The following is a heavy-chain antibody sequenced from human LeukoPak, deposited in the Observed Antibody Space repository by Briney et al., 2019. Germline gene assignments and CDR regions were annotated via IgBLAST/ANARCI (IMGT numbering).Heavy chain of an antibody. V-gene: IGHV3-21*01. J-gene: IGHJ6*03. D-gene: IGHD5-18*01. CDR2: ISSTSTYI. CDR3: AKAAMAKYYMDV. Sequence: GGSLRLSCAASGFIFSGYTMNWVRQAPGKGLEWVSCISSTSTYIFYADSVKGRFTISRDNSKNTLYLQMNSLRAEDTAVYYCAKAAMAKYYMDVWGKGTTVTVSS. CDR1: GFIFSGYT.